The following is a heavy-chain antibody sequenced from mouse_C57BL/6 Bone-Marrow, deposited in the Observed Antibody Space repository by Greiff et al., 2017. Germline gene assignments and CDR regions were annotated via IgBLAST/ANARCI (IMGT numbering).Heavy chain of an antibody. V-gene: IGHV5-17*01. CDR2: ISSGSSTI. Sequence: DVMLVESGGGLVKPGGSLKLSCAASGFTFSDYGMHWVRQAPEKGLEWVAYISSGSSTIYYADTVKGRFTISRDNAKNTLFLQMTSLRSEDTAMYYCARGLYYGGFAYWGQGTLVTVSA. J-gene: IGHJ3*01. CDR3: ARGLYYGGFAY. D-gene: IGHD2-13*01. CDR1: GFTFSDYG.